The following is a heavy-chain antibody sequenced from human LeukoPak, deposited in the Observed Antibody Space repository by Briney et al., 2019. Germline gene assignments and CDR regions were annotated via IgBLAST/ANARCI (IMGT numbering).Heavy chain of an antibody. CDR3: ARVGGSNAFDI. J-gene: IGHJ3*02. D-gene: IGHD1-26*01. Sequence: PGGSLRLSCAASGFTFNSYWVHWVRQAPGKGLVWVSPINSDGSSTSYADSVKGRFTISRDNAKNTLSLQMNSLRAEDTAVYYCARVGGSNAFDIWGQGTMVIVSS. V-gene: IGHV3-74*01. CDR2: INSDGSST. CDR1: GFTFNSYW.